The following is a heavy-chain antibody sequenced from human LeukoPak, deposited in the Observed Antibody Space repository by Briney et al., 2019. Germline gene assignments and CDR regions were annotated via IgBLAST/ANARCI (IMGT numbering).Heavy chain of an antibody. J-gene: IGHJ4*02. V-gene: IGHV1-2*02. Sequence: GASVKVSCKASGYTFTGYYMHWVRQAPGQGLEWMGWINPNSGGRNYAQKFQGRVTMTRDTSISTAYMELSRLRSDDTAVYYCARAIPVAGRDYWGQGTLVTVSS. CDR1: GYTFTGYY. CDR2: INPNSGGR. CDR3: ARAIPVAGRDY. D-gene: IGHD6-19*01.